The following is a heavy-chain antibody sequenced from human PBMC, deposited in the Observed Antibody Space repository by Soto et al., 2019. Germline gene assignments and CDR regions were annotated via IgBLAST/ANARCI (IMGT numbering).Heavy chain of an antibody. CDR2: IYHSGST. V-gene: IGHV4-4*02. CDR3: ARSITFDWLFFDN. Sequence: SETLSLTCAVSGGSIIRSNCWILFRQPPGKGLEWIGEIYHSGSTNYNPSLKSRVTISVDKSKNQFSLKLSSLTAADTAVYYCARSITFDWLFFDNWGQGSLVTVS. D-gene: IGHD3-9*01. CDR1: GGSIIRSNC. J-gene: IGHJ4*02.